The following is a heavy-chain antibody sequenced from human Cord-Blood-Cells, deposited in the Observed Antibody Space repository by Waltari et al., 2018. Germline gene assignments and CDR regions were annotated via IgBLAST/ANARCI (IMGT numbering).Heavy chain of an antibody. CDR1: GGSFSGYY. D-gene: IGHD3-3*01. Sequence: QVQLQQWGAGLLKPSETLSLTCAVYGGSFSGYYWSWIRQPPGKGLEWIGEINHSGSTNHNPALKSRVPISVDTSKNQFSLKLSSVTAADTAVYYCARGAKYYDFWSGYYSNWFDPRGQGTLVTVSS. CDR2: INHSGST. V-gene: IGHV4-34*01. J-gene: IGHJ5*02. CDR3: ARGAKYYDFWSGYYSNWFDP.